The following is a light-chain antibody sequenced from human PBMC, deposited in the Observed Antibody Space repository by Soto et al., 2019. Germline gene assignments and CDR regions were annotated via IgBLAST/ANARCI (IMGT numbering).Light chain of an antibody. CDR3: LQYNGYYRT. V-gene: IGKV1-5*01. CDR2: DAS. CDR1: QTISGW. Sequence: DIPMTQSPSTLSASVGDTVTITCRASQTISGWLAWYQQRPGKAPNLLILDASTLESGVPSRFSGSGSGTTFTLTISSLQSDDFATYYCLQYNGYYRTFGQGTKVDI. J-gene: IGKJ1*01.